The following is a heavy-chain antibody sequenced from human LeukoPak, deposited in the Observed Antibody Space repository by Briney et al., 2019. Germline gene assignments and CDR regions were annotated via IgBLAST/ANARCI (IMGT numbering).Heavy chain of an antibody. V-gene: IGHV3-23*01. D-gene: IGHD5-18*01. Sequence: GGSLRLSCVASGFTFNAFGMHWVRQAPGKGLEWVSAISGSGGSTYYADSVKGRFTISRDNSKNTLYLQMNSLRAEDTAVYYCARGRRELWLAYWGQGTLVTVSS. CDR3: ARGRRELWLAY. CDR2: ISGSGGST. CDR1: GFTFNAFG. J-gene: IGHJ4*02.